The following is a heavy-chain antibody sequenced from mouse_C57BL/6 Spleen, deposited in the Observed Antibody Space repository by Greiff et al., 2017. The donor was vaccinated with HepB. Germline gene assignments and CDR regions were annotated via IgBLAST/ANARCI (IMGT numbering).Heavy chain of an antibody. CDR2: INPNNGGT. V-gene: IGHV1-22*01. CDR3: ARRIFITTVVATHWYAMDY. D-gene: IGHD1-1*01. J-gene: IGHJ4*01. Sequence: VQLQQSGPELVKPGASVKMSCKASGYTFTDYNMHWVKQSHGKSLEWIGYINPNNGGTSYNQKFKGKATLTVNKSSSTAYMELRSLTSEDSAVYYCARRIFITTVVATHWYAMDYWGQGTSVTVSS. CDR1: GYTFTDYN.